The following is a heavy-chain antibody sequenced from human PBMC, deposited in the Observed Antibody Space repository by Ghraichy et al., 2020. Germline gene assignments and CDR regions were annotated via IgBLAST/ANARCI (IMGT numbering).Heavy chain of an antibody. CDR2: ISYSGST. J-gene: IGHJ4*02. CDR1: GGSISSYY. Sequence: SETLSLTCTVSGGSISSYYWSWIRQPPGKGLEWIGYISYSGSTNYNPSLKSRVTISVDTSKNQFSLKLSSVTAADTAVYYCARGVYGDYVVDYWGQGTLVTVSS. CDR3: ARGVYGDYVVDY. D-gene: IGHD4-17*01. V-gene: IGHV4-59*01.